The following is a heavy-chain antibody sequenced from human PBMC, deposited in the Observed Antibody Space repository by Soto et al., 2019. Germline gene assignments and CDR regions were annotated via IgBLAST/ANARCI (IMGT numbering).Heavy chain of an antibody. D-gene: IGHD3-10*01. CDR1: GFTFSSYG. J-gene: IGHJ6*02. CDR2: IWYDGSNK. CDR3: ARGMVRGVMPNYYYYGMDV. V-gene: IGHV3-33*01. Sequence: GGSLRLSCAASGFTFSSYGMHWVRQAPGKGLEWVAVIWYDGSNKYYADSVKGRFTISRDNSKNTLYLQMNSLRAEDTAVYYCARGMVRGVMPNYYYYGMDVWGQGTTVTVSS.